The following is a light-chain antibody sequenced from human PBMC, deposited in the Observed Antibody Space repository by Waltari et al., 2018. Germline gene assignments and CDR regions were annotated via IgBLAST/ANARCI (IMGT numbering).Light chain of an antibody. CDR2: WAS. V-gene: IGKV4-1*01. CDR1: QSVLYSSNNKNY. Sequence: DIVMTQSPDSLAVSLGERATINCKSSQSVLYSSNNKNYLAWYQQKPGQPPKLLLYWASTRESGVPDRFRGSGSGTDFTLTISSLQAEDGAVYYCQQYYSTPPTFGQGTKVEIK. CDR3: QQYYSTPPT. J-gene: IGKJ1*01.